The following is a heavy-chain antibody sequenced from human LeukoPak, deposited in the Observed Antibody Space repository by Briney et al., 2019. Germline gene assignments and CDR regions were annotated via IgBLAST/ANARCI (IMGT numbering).Heavy chain of an antibody. Sequence: GGSLRLSCAAPGFTFSNYNMNWVRQAPGKGLEWVSYITSSSSLIYYADSVKGRFTISRDNAQNSLYLQMNSLRAEDTAIYCCVRDRGTYRPIDYWGQGTLVTVSS. J-gene: IGHJ4*02. CDR1: GFTFSNYN. V-gene: IGHV3-48*04. CDR2: ITSSSSLI. CDR3: VRDRGTYRPIDY. D-gene: IGHD1-26*01.